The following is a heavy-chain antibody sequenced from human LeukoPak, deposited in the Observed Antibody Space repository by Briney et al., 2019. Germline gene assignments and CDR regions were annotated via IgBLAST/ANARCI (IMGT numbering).Heavy chain of an antibody. D-gene: IGHD3-22*01. J-gene: IGHJ4*02. CDR1: GFTFSNYG. Sequence: GGSLRLSCTASGFTFSNYGMHWVRQAPGKGLEWVAVISYDGSNEYYADSVKGRFTISRDNSKNTLFLQMNSLRPEDTSVYHCAKVALFSGYYPPFDYWGQGTLVTVSS. CDR3: AKVALFSGYYPPFDY. CDR2: ISYDGSNE. V-gene: IGHV3-30*18.